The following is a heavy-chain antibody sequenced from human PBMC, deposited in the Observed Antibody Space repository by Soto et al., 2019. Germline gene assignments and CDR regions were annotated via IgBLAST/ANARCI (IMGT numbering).Heavy chain of an antibody. Sequence: LTCSVSGYSVTSSDYYWAWIRQPPGKGLEWIGSMFYSGPTYYNPSLKSRVTLSVDTSKNQFSVRLNSVTAADTAVYYCAPLSVSLSGPYGIHVWGQGTTVTVSS. D-gene: IGHD2-15*01. J-gene: IGHJ6*02. CDR3: APLSVSLSGPYGIHV. V-gene: IGHV4-39*01. CDR2: MFYSGPT. CDR1: GYSVTSSDYY.